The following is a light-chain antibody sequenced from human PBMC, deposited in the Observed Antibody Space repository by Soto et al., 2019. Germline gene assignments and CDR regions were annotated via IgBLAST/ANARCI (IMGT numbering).Light chain of an antibody. CDR1: SSDVGGYNY. CDR2: DVI. V-gene: IGLV2-14*01. CDR3: SSYTSSSTWV. Sequence: QSALTQPASVSGSPGQSITISCTGTSSDVGGYNYVSWYQQHPGKAPKLMIYDVINRPSGVSNRFSGSKSGNTASLTISGLQAEDEADYYCSSYTSSSTWVFGTGTKVTVL. J-gene: IGLJ1*01.